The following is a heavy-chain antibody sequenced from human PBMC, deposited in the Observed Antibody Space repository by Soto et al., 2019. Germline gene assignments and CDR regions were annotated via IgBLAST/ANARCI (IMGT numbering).Heavy chain of an antibody. CDR1: GYTFTSNA. CDR3: ARDGSGWYYFDY. CDR2: INAGNGNT. Sequence: ASVKVSCKASGYTFTSNAMHWVRQAPGQRLEWMGWINAGNGNTKYSQKFQGRVTITRDTSASTAYMELSSLRSEDTAVYYCARDGSGWYYFDYWGQGTLVTVS. D-gene: IGHD6-19*01. V-gene: IGHV1-3*01. J-gene: IGHJ4*02.